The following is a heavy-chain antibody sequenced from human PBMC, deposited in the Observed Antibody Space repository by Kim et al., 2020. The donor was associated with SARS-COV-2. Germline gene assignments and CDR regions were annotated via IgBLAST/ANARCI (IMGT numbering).Heavy chain of an antibody. D-gene: IGHD3-22*01. CDR1: GYSFTSYW. Sequence: GESLKISCKGSGYSFTSYWISWVRQMPGKGLEWMGRIDPSDSYTNYSPSFQGHVTISADKSISTAYLQWSSLKASDTAMYYCARLAGDYDSSGYYTEKNYYYYYGMDVWGQGTTVTVSS. CDR2: IDPSDSYT. CDR3: ARLAGDYDSSGYYTEKNYYYYYGMDV. V-gene: IGHV5-10-1*01. J-gene: IGHJ6*02.